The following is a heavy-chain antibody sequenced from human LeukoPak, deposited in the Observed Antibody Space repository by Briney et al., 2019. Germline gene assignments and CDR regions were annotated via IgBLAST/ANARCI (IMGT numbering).Heavy chain of an antibody. CDR3: ARGLDDYIWGSYRYTRTIPFDY. J-gene: IGHJ4*02. CDR2: INHSGST. V-gene: IGHV4-34*01. CDR1: GGSFIGYY. Sequence: PSETLSLTCAVYGGSFIGYYWSWIRQPPGKGLEWIGEINHSGSTNYNPSLKSRVTISVDTSKNQFSLKLSSVTAADTAVYYCARGLDDYIWGSYRYTRTIPFDYWGQGTLVTVSS. D-gene: IGHD3-16*02.